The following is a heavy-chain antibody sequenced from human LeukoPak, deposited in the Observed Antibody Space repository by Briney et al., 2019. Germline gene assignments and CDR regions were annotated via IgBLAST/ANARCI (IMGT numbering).Heavy chain of an antibody. D-gene: IGHD6-13*01. J-gene: IGHJ3*02. V-gene: IGHV1-8*02. Sequence: ASVKVSCKASGYTFTGYYMHWVRQAPGQGLEWMGWMNPNNGNTGYAQKFQGRVTMTRNTSISTAYMELSSLRSEDTAVYYCARVRSSWWIPENDVFDIWGQGTMVTVSS. CDR3: ARVRSSWWIPENDVFDI. CDR1: GYTFTGYY. CDR2: MNPNNGNT.